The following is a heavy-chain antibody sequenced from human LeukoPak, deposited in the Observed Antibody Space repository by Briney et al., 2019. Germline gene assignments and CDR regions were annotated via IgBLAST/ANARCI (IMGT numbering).Heavy chain of an antibody. CDR3: ARVYYYYDSSGILTLYFDY. CDR2: VNPTSGGT. D-gene: IGHD3-22*01. J-gene: IGHJ4*02. Sequence: ASAKVSCKTSGYTFTSYYMHWVRQAPGQGLEWMGWVNPTSGGTNYAQKFQGRVTMTRDTSISTAYMELSRLRSDDTVVYYCARVYYYYDSSGILTLYFDYWGQGTLVTVSS. CDR1: GYTFTSYY. V-gene: IGHV1-2*02.